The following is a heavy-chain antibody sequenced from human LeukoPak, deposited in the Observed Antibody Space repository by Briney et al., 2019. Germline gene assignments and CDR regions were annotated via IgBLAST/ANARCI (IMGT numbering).Heavy chain of an antibody. CDR2: ISGSGGST. V-gene: IGHV3-23*01. CDR1: GFTFSSYA. CDR3: AKADDFWSGYSYYFDY. D-gene: IGHD3-3*01. J-gene: IGHJ4*02. Sequence: GSLRLSCAASGFTFSSYAMSWVRQAPGKGLEWVSAISGSGGSTYYANSVKGRFTISRDNSKNTLYLQMNSLRAEDTAVYYCAKADDFWSGYSYYFDYWGQGTLVTVSS.